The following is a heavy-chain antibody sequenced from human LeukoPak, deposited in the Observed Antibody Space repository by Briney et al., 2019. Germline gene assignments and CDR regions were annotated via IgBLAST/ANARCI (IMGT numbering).Heavy chain of an antibody. Sequence: PSETLSLTCTVSGGSISSYYWSWIRQPPGKGLEWIGYIYYSGSTNYNPSLKSRVTISVDTSKNQFSLKLSSVTAADTAVYYCARVDYYGSGGPSMDVWGKGTTVTVSS. CDR2: IYYSGST. V-gene: IGHV4-59*01. D-gene: IGHD3-10*01. CDR3: ARVDYYGSGGPSMDV. CDR1: GGSISSYY. J-gene: IGHJ6*04.